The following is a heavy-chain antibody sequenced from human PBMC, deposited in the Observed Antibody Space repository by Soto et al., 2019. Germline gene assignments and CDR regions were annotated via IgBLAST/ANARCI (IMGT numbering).Heavy chain of an antibody. CDR1: GYDFTRYF. Sequence: GASVKVSCKTSGYDFTRYFIHWVRQAPGQGLEWMVKVNPTGGSPTFGQKFQGRVTVTTDTSTGTVYMELSSLRSDDTAVYYCSRDLSPYWGQETLVTVSS. D-gene: IGHD3-16*02. CDR3: SRDLSPY. CDR2: VNPTGGSP. V-gene: IGHV1-46*03. J-gene: IGHJ4*02.